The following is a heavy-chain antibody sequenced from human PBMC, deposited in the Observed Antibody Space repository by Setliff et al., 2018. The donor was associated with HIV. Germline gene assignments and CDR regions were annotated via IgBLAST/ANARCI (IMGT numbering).Heavy chain of an antibody. D-gene: IGHD4-17*01. CDR2: ISPYNGHT. CDR1: GYTFTTYD. J-gene: IGHJ4*02. Sequence: ASVKVSCKASGYTFTTYDITWVRQAPGQGLEWLGWISPYNGHTNFAQKFQGRVTMTTDTATSTAYMEVRSLRSDDTAVYYCARTDYGGNSEGNYFDYWGQGSLVTVSS. CDR3: ARTDYGGNSEGNYFDY. V-gene: IGHV1-18*01.